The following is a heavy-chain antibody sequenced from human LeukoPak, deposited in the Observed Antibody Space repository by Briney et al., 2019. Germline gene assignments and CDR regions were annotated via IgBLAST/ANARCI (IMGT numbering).Heavy chain of an antibody. CDR2: IYYSGST. V-gene: IGHV4-39*01. CDR3: ARLDYNLSYFDY. Sequence: PSETLSLTCTVSGGSISSSSYYWGWVRQPPGKGLEWIGSIYYSGSTYYNPSLKSRVTVSGDTSKHQFSLKLSSVTAADSAVCYCARLDYNLSYFDYWGQGTLVTVSS. J-gene: IGHJ4*02. D-gene: IGHD1-1*01. CDR1: GGSISSSSYY.